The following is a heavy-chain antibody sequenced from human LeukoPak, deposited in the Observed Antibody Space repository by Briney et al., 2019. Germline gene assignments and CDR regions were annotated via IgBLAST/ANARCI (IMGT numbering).Heavy chain of an antibody. V-gene: IGHV1-69*05. CDR3: ARGDGGSPMGDY. J-gene: IGHJ4*02. CDR1: GYTFTGYY. CDR2: IIPIFGTA. Sequence: SVKVSCKASGYTFTGYYMHWVRQAPGQGLEWMGGIIPIFGTANYAQKFQGRVTITTDESTSTAYMELSSLRSEDTAVYYCARGDGGSPMGDYWGQGTLVTVSS. D-gene: IGHD2-15*01.